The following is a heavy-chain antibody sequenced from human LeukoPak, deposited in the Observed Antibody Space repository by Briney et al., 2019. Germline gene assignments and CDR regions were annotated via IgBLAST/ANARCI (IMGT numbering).Heavy chain of an antibody. Sequence: ASVKVSRKASGGTFSSYAISWVRQAPGQGLEWMAIINPSGGSTNYAQKFQGRVTMTRDTPTNTVYMEMSSLRIEDTAVYYCASVYLHGMDVWGQGTTVTVSS. V-gene: IGHV1-46*01. CDR2: INPSGGST. D-gene: IGHD1-14*01. J-gene: IGHJ6*02. CDR1: GGTFSSYA. CDR3: ASVYLHGMDV.